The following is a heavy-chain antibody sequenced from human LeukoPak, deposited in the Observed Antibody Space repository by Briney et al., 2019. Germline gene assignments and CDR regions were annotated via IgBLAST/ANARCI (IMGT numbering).Heavy chain of an antibody. J-gene: IGHJ4*02. Sequence: GGSLRLSCAASGFTFSSYSMNWVRQAPGKGLEWVSSISSSSSYIYYADSVKGRFTISRDNAKNSLYLQMNSLRAEDTAVYYCARDGVSSYYDSSGYSDYWGQGTLVTVSS. V-gene: IGHV3-21*01. D-gene: IGHD3-22*01. CDR1: GFTFSSYS. CDR2: ISSSSSYI. CDR3: ARDGVSSYYDSSGYSDY.